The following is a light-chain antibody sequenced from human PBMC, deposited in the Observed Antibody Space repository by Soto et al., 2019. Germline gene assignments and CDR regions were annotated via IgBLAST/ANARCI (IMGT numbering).Light chain of an antibody. V-gene: IGLV2-23*02. CDR1: SSDVGSYNL. Sequence: QSVLTQPASVSGSPGQSITISCTGTSSDVGSYNLVSWYQQLPGKAPKLMIYEVIKRPSGVSNRFSGSKSGNTASLTISGLQAEDEADYYCCSYAGSSTSYDFGTGTKLTVL. CDR2: EVI. J-gene: IGLJ1*01. CDR3: CSYAGSSTSYD.